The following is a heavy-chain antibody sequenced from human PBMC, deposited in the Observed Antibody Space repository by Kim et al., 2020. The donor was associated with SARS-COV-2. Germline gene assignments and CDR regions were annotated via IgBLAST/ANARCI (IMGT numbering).Heavy chain of an antibody. J-gene: IGHJ3*02. CDR3: ARENRRAMAIGAFDI. D-gene: IGHD5-18*01. V-gene: IGHV4-34*01. Sequence: SETLSLTCAVYGGSFSGYYWSWIRQPPGKGLEWIGEINHSGSTNYNPSLKSRVTISVDTSKNQFSLKLSSVTAADTAVYYCARENRRAMAIGAFDIWGQGTMVTVSS. CDR1: GGSFSGYY. CDR2: INHSGST.